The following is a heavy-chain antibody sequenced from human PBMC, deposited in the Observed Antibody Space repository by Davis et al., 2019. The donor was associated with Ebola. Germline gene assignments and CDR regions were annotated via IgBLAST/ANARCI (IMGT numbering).Heavy chain of an antibody. Sequence: ASVKVSCKASGYTFTSYDINWVRQATGQGLEWMGWMNPNSGNTGYAQKFQGRVTMTRNTSISTAYMELSSLRSEDTAVYYCARDGSGYDDIYYYYGMDVWGQGTTVTVSS. J-gene: IGHJ6*02. CDR3: ARDGSGYDDIYYYYGMDV. D-gene: IGHD5-12*01. CDR2: MNPNSGNT. V-gene: IGHV1-8*01. CDR1: GYTFTSYD.